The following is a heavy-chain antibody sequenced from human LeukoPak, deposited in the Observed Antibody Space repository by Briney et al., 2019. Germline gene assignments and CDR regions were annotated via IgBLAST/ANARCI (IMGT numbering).Heavy chain of an antibody. CDR2: IRSSSSEI. V-gene: IGHV3-21*01. CDR3: TRDLDLYNDAFHI. D-gene: IGHD1-14*01. Sequence: GGSLRLSCTASGFTFTRYRMNWVRQAPGKGLEWVSSIRSSSSEIHYAGSVKGRFTISRDNAKKSLYLQMNSLRAEDTAMYYCTRDLDLYNDAFHIWGQGTRVIVSS. J-gene: IGHJ3*02. CDR1: GFTFTRYR.